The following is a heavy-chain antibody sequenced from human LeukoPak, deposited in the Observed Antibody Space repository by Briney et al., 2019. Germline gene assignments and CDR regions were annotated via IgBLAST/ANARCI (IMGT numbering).Heavy chain of an antibody. CDR2: INHSGST. CDR3: ARQATMPPPDDY. V-gene: IGHV4-34*01. J-gene: IGHJ4*02. CDR1: GGSFSGYY. Sequence: SETLSLTCAVSGGSFSGYYWSWIRQPPGKGLEWIGEINHSGSTNYNPSLKSRVTISVDTSKNQFSLKLSSVTAADTAVYYCARQATMPPPDDYWGQGTLVTVSS. D-gene: IGHD5-24*01.